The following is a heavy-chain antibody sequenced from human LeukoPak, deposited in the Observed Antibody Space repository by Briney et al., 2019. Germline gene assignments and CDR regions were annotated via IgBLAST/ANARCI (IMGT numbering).Heavy chain of an antibody. CDR3: ARLSMRVRILGMVHLYGG. D-gene: IGHD2-8*01. CDR2: IAYDGSNE. J-gene: IGHJ4*02. CDR1: GFTFTNYA. V-gene: IGHV3-30*04. Sequence: GGSLRLSCVASGFTFTNYAMHWVRQAPGKGLDWVASIAYDGSNENYAESVKGRFTISRDNSKNTLYMQLTSLRAEDTAVYYCARLSMRVRILGMVHLYGGWGQGALVTVSS.